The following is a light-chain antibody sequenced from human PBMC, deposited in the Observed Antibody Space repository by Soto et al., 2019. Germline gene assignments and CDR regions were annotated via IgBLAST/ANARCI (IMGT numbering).Light chain of an antibody. V-gene: IGKV3-20*01. CDR2: GAS. CDR3: QQYGSSPLST. CDR1: QSVSSSS. J-gene: IGKJ2*01. Sequence: EIVLTQSPGTLSLSPGERATLSCRASQSVSSSSLAWYQQKPGQAPRRLIYGASTRATCIPDRFSGSGSGTDFPLNISTLEPEDAAVDYCQQYGSSPLSTFGQGTKVEIK.